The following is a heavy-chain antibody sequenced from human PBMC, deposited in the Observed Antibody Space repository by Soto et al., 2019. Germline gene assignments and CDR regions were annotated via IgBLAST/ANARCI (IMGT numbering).Heavy chain of an antibody. CDR1: GFTFNTFA. CDR2: IGGGDDDR. V-gene: IGHV3-23*01. J-gene: IGHJ3*02. D-gene: IGHD2-21*01. Sequence: QPGGALRGSCADSGFTFNTFAMTWGRQAPGKGLEWVSSIGGGDDDRFYADSVKGRFTISRDNSKHMVFLQMNSLRAEDTAIYYCAKDRMDHNSVWDPFDIWGQGTMVTVSS. CDR3: AKDRMDHNSVWDPFDI.